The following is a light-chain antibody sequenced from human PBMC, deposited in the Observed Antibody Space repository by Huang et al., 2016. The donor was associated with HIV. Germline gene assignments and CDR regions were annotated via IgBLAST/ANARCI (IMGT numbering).Light chain of an antibody. CDR1: QSISSY. J-gene: IGKJ1*01. CDR2: DAS. Sequence: EIVLTQSPATLSLSPGKRATLSCRASQSISSYLAWYQQKPGQAPRLLIYDASNRATGVPARFSGSGSGTDFTLTISSLEPEDVAVYYCQQRSNWPPEGTFGQGTKVEIK. CDR3: QQRSNWPPEGT. V-gene: IGKV3-11*01.